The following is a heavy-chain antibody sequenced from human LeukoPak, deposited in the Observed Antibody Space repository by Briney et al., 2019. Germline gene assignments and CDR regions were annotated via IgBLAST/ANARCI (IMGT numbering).Heavy chain of an antibody. Sequence: GGSLRLSCAASGFTFDDYAMHWVRQAPGKGLEWVSGISWNSGSIGYADSVKGRFTISRDNAKNSLYLRMNSLRAEDTALYYCAKDISTVTPYYFDYWGQGTLVTVSS. CDR1: GFTFDDYA. D-gene: IGHD4-11*01. V-gene: IGHV3-9*01. J-gene: IGHJ4*02. CDR2: ISWNSGSI. CDR3: AKDISTVTPYYFDY.